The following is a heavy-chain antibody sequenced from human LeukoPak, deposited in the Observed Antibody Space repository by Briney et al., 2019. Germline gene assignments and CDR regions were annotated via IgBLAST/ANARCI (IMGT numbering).Heavy chain of an antibody. Sequence: GRSLRLSCAASGFTFSSYGMHWVRQAPGKGLEWVAVISYDGSNKYYADSVKGRFTISRDNSKNTLYLQMNSLRAEDTAVYYCARESGSGWYLGYWGQGTLVTVSS. D-gene: IGHD6-19*01. CDR1: GFTFSSYG. J-gene: IGHJ4*02. CDR3: ARESGSGWYLGY. CDR2: ISYDGSNK. V-gene: IGHV3-30*03.